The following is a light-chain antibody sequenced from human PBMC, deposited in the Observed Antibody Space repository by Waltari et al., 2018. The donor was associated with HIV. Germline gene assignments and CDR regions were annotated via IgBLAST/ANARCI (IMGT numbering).Light chain of an antibody. Sequence: EIMMTQSPATLSVSPVERATLSCRASQSLGSNLAWYQQKPGQAPRLLIYGASTRATGVPARFSGSGSGTQFSLTISSLQSEDFVIYYCQQYNKWPMYTFGQGTKLEMK. J-gene: IGKJ2*01. V-gene: IGKV3-15*01. CDR3: QQYNKWPMYT. CDR2: GAS. CDR1: QSLGSN.